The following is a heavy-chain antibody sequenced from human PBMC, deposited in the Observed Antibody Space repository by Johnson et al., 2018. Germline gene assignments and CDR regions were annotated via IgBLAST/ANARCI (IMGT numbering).Heavy chain of an antibody. V-gene: IGHV4-59*01. Sequence: QVQLQESGPGLVKPSETLSLTCTVSRGSFRTFYWSWIRQAPGKGLDWIGYIFYTGSTKYNPSLKSRVTISLDTSKSQFSLELTSVTAADSAVYYCGRVRGNCIGGSFQFDYGGQGTLVTVPS. D-gene: IGHD2-15*01. J-gene: IGHJ4*02. CDR3: GRVRGNCIGGSFQFDY. CDR2: IFYTGST. CDR1: RGSFRTFY.